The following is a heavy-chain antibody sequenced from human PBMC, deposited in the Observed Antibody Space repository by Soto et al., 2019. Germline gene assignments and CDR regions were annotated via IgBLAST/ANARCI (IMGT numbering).Heavy chain of an antibody. CDR3: ARGSSRNPGGPIV. CDR1: GGTIGDYS. Sequence: SETLSLTCSVSGGTIGDYSWNWIRQPPGKGLEWIGYIFYRGETKYNPSHSLWSRVTISTSKNQVSLTLTSVTAADTAVYYCARGSSRNPGGPIVRGQGTLVTRFS. J-gene: IGHJ4*02. CDR2: IFYRGET. V-gene: IGHV4-59*13. D-gene: IGHD2-2*01.